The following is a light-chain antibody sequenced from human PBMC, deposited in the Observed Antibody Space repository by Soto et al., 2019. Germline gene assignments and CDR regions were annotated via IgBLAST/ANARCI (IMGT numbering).Light chain of an antibody. CDR2: GAT. CDR3: QQYNSWPT. V-gene: IGKV3D-15*01. J-gene: IGKJ3*01. Sequence: EIVMTQSPATLSVSPGERATLSCRASQSVRSKLAWYQQKPGQAPRLLIYGATTRATGIPIRFSGSGSGTEFTLTISSLQSQDLALYYCQQYNSWPTFGPGPNVDIK. CDR1: QSVRSK.